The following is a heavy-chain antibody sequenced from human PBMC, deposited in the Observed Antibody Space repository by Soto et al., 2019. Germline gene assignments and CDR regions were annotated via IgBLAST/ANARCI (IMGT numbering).Heavy chain of an antibody. J-gene: IGHJ6*02. CDR1: GGTFSSRA. Sequence: QVQLVQSGPEVKKTGTSVKVSCKASGGTFSSRAISRVRQAPGQGPEWMGGIIPVFGRVNYAEKYQDRVTTTADESTGTVYMELGSLRSEGTALYYCANSRGGTFLGYHGMDIWGQGTTVSVSS. D-gene: IGHD3-16*01. V-gene: IGHV1-69*01. CDR2: IIPVFGRV. CDR3: ANSRGGTFLGYHGMDI.